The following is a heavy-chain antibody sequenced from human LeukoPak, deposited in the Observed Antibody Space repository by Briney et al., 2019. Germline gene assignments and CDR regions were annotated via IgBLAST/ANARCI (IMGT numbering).Heavy chain of an antibody. CDR3: ARDRDIAVAGVAFDI. CDR2: INPNSGGT. Sequence: ASVKVSCKASGYTFTGYYMHWVRQAPGQGLEWMGWINPNSGGTNYAQKFRGRVTMTRDTSISTAYMELSRLRSDDTAVYYCARDRDIAVAGVAFDIWGQGTMVTVSS. J-gene: IGHJ3*02. V-gene: IGHV1-2*02. CDR1: GYTFTGYY. D-gene: IGHD6-19*01.